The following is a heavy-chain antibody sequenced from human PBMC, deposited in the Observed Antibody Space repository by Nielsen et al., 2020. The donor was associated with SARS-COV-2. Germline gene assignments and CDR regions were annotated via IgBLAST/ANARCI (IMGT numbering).Heavy chain of an antibody. CDR3: ARTYYDILTGYSTYGMDV. J-gene: IGHJ6*02. Sequence: ASVNVSCKASGYTFTSYAMNWVRQAPGQGLEWMGWINTNTGNPTYAQGFTGRFVFSLDTSVSTAYLQISSLKAEDTAVYYCARTYYDILTGYSTYGMDVWGQGTTVTVSS. CDR1: GYTFTSYA. V-gene: IGHV7-4-1*02. D-gene: IGHD3-9*01. CDR2: INTNTGNP.